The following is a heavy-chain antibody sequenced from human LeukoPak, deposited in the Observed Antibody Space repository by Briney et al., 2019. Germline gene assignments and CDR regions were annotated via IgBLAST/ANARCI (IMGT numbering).Heavy chain of an antibody. CDR2: INPNSGGT. V-gene: IGHV1-2*02. CDR1: GYTFTGYY. D-gene: IGHD6-13*01. Sequence: GASVKVSCKASGYTFTGYYMHWVRQAPGQGLEWMGWINPNSGGTNYAQKFQGRVTMTRDTSTSTVYMELSSLRSEDTAVYYCARSGPQRLYEAAAGDYWGQGTLVTVSS. J-gene: IGHJ4*02. CDR3: ARSGPQRLYEAAAGDY.